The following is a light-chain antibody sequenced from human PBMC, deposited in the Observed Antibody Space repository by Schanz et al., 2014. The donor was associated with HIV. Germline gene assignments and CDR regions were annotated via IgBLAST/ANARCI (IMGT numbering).Light chain of an antibody. V-gene: IGLV6-57*04. Sequence: NFMLTQPHSVSESPGKTVTISCTRSSGSIASNYVQGYQQRPGSAPTTVIYEDNQRPSGVPDRFSGSIDSSSNSASLTISGLKTEDEADYYCQSYDSSNHEVFGGGTKVTVL. J-gene: IGLJ3*02. CDR3: QSYDSSNHEV. CDR1: SGSIASNY. CDR2: EDN.